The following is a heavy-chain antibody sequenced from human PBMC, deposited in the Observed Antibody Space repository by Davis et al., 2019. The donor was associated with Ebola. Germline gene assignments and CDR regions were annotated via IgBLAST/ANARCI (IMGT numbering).Heavy chain of an antibody. CDR2: ISYDGSNK. D-gene: IGHD2-15*01. CDR1: GFTFSSYG. Sequence: PGGSLRLSCAASGFTFSSYGMHWVRQAPGKGLEWVAVISYDGSNKYYADSVKGRFTISRDNSKNTLYLQMNSLRAEDTAVYYCAKLYGHCSGGSCYSEVDYWAREPWSPSPQ. V-gene: IGHV3-30*18. CDR3: AKLYGHCSGGSCYSEVDY. J-gene: IGHJ4*02.